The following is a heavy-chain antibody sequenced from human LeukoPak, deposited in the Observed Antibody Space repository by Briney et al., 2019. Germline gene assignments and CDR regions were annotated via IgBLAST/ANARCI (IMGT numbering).Heavy chain of an antibody. Sequence: SQTLSLTCAISGNSVSSNSVTWNWIRQSPSRGLEWLGRTYYRSTWYNDYAVSVRGRITVNPDTSKNQFSLHLNSVTPEDTAVYFCARDPVGGSTIFDSWGQGTLVTVSS. CDR1: GNSVSSNSVT. CDR2: TYYRSTWYN. V-gene: IGHV6-1*01. D-gene: IGHD1-26*01. J-gene: IGHJ4*02. CDR3: ARDPVGGSTIFDS.